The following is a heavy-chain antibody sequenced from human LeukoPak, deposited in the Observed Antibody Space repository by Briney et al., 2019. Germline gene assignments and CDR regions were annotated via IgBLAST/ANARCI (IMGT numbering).Heavy chain of an antibody. Sequence: PGGSLRLSCAASGFTFDTYAMSWVRQAPGKGLQWVSAISSSGAVTYYADSVKGRFTISRDNSKNTLYLQMNSLRAEDTAVYYCARDGSQWLVHSDAFDIWGQGTMVTVSS. CDR3: ARDGSQWLVHSDAFDI. J-gene: IGHJ3*02. D-gene: IGHD6-19*01. V-gene: IGHV3-23*01. CDR2: ISSSGAVT. CDR1: GFTFDTYA.